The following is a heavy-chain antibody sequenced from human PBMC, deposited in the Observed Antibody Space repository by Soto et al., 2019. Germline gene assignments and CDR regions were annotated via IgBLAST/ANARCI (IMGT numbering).Heavy chain of an antibody. CDR1: GFTFSSYA. CDR3: AKVTSPYYYDSSGYYYAEYFQH. V-gene: IGHV3-23*01. Sequence: GGSLRLSCAASGFTFSSYAMSWVRQAPGKGLEWVSAISGSGGSTYYADSVKGRFTISRDNSKNTLYLQMNSLRAEDTAVYYCAKVTSPYYYDSSGYYYAEYFQHWGQGTLVTVSS. D-gene: IGHD3-22*01. J-gene: IGHJ1*01. CDR2: ISGSGGST.